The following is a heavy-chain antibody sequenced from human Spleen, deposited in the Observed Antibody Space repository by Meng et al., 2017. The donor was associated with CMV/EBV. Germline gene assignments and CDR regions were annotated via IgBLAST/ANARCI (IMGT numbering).Heavy chain of an antibody. V-gene: IGHV1-18*01. J-gene: IGHJ4*02. D-gene: IGHD3-16*01. CDR1: GGTLSNYA. CDR3: ARGDVYFDY. CDR2: VSAYTGDT. Sequence: KVSCKASGGTLSNYAINWVRQAPGQGLEWMGWVSAYTGDTNYAQQLQGRVTLSTDKSTSTAYMELRGLTSDDTAVYYCARGDVYFDYWGQGTLVTVSS.